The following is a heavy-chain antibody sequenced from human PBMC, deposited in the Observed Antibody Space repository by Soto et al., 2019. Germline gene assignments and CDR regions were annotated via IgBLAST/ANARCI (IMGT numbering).Heavy chain of an antibody. CDR1: GFTFSSYS. CDR3: ARDKPLIQIAVAEDYYYYGMDV. D-gene: IGHD6-19*01. V-gene: IGHV3-21*01. CDR2: ISSSSSYI. J-gene: IGHJ6*02. Sequence: GGSLRLSCAASGFTFSSYSMNWVRQAPGKGLEWVSSISSSSSYIYYADSVKGRFTISRDNAKNSLYLQMNSLRAEDTAVYYCARDKPLIQIAVAEDYYYYGMDVWGQGTTVTVSS.